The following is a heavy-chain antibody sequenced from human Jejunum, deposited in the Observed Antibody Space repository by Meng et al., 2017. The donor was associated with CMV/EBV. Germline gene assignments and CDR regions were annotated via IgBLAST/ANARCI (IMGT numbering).Heavy chain of an antibody. CDR2: IWYDGSNK. J-gene: IGHJ6*02. CDR3: ARDRYCHNGVCYASPPPYYYGMGV. D-gene: IGHD2-8*01. V-gene: IGHV3-33*01. Sequence: LVRTAPGKWLEWVAVIWYDGSNKYYAYSVKGRVTISRDNSKNTLYLQMNSVRAEDTAIYYCARDRYCHNGVCYASPPPYYYGMGVWGQGTTVTVSS.